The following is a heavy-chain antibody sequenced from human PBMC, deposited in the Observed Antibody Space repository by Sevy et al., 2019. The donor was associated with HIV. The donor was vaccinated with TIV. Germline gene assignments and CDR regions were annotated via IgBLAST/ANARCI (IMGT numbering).Heavy chain of an antibody. Sequence: GGSLRLSCAASGFTFSSYAMHWVRQAPGKGLEWVAVISYDGSNKYYAYSVKGRFTISRDNSKNTLYLQMNSLRAEDTAVYYCARDGPEVEMATITRYSPYGMDVWGQGTTVTVSS. V-gene: IGHV3-30-3*01. CDR3: ARDGPEVEMATITRYSPYGMDV. CDR1: GFTFSSYA. CDR2: ISYDGSNK. J-gene: IGHJ6*02. D-gene: IGHD5-12*01.